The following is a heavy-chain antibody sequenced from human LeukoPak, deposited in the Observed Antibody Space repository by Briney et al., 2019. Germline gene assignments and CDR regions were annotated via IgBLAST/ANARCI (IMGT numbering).Heavy chain of an antibody. CDR1: GYTFTIYY. CDR3: ARAPSVYGDREFDY. Sequence: RASVTVSCKASGYTFTIYYMHWLRQAPGQGLERMEIINLSGGSTSYAQKFQGRVTMTRDTSTSTVYMELRRLRSEETAMDYCARAPSVYGDREFDYWGQGTLVTVSS. V-gene: IGHV1-46*01. D-gene: IGHD4-17*01. J-gene: IGHJ4*02. CDR2: INLSGGST.